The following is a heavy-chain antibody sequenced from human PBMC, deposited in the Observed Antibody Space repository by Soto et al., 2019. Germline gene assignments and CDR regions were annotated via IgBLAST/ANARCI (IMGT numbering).Heavy chain of an antibody. CDR1: GGSISSGGYY. Sequence: LSLTCTVSGGSISSGGYYWSWIRQHPGKGLEWIGYIYYSGSTYYNPSLKSRVTISVDTSKNQFSLKLSSVTAADTAVYYCARDWAVAGRVWGQGTTVTVSS. CDR3: ARDWAVAGRV. V-gene: IGHV4-31*03. CDR2: IYYSGST. D-gene: IGHD6-19*01. J-gene: IGHJ6*02.